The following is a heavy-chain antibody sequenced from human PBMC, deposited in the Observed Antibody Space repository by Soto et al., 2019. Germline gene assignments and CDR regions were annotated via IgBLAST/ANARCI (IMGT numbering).Heavy chain of an antibody. CDR2: ISSSSSTI. CDR1: GFTFSSYS. V-gene: IGHV3-48*01. CDR3: ARGFGTMIVWSREYYFDY. J-gene: IGHJ4*02. Sequence: GGSLRLSCAASGFTFSSYSMNWVRQAPGKGLEWVSYISSSSSTIYYADSVKGRFTISRDNAKNSLYLQMNSLRAEDTAVYYCARGFGTMIVWSREYYFDYWGQGTLVTVSS. D-gene: IGHD3-22*01.